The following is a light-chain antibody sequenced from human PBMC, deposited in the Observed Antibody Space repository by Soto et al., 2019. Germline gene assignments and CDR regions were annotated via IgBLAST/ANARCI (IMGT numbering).Light chain of an antibody. J-gene: IGKJ2*01. CDR2: GAS. CDR1: QSVSSN. V-gene: IGKV3-15*01. CDR3: QQYNNWPPRYT. Sequence: EIVMTQSPATLSVSPGERATLSCRASQSVSSNLAWYQQKPGQAPRLIIYGASHRATGIPARFSGSGSGTEFTLTISSLKSEDVAVYYCQQYNNWPPRYTFGQGTKLEIK.